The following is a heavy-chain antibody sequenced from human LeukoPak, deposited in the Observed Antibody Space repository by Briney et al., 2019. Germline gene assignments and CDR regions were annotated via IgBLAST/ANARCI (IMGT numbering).Heavy chain of an antibody. CDR3: AKWGDYDVLTGYYVSDY. D-gene: IGHD3-9*01. Sequence: GASLRLSCAASGFTFSNYAMSWVRQPPGKGLEWVSAITGSGGNTYYADSVKGRFTIPRDNSKNTVFLQMNSLRAEDTAVYYCAKWGDYDVLTGYYVSDYWGQGTLVTVSS. CDR2: ITGSGGNT. J-gene: IGHJ4*02. V-gene: IGHV3-23*01. CDR1: GFTFSNYA.